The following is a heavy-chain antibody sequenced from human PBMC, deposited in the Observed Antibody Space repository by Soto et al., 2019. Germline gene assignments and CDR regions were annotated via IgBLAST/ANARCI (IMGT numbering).Heavy chain of an antibody. CDR2: ISYDGSNK. V-gene: IGHV3-30-3*01. Sequence: QVQLVESGGGVVQPGRSLRLSCAASGFTFSSYAMHWVRQAPGKGLEWVAVISYDGSNKYYADSVKGRFTISRDNSKNTLYLQMNSLRAEDTAVYYCARPGMDIVVVPAAISAFDIWGQGTMVTVSS. CDR1: GFTFSSYA. CDR3: ARPGMDIVVVPAAISAFDI. D-gene: IGHD2-2*02. J-gene: IGHJ3*02.